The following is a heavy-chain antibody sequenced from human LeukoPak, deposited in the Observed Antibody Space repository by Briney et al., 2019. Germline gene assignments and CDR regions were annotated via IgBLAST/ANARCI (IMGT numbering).Heavy chain of an antibody. CDR2: ISGSGGST. J-gene: IGHJ3*02. CDR3: AKSLEGITMVRGVTMGDDAFDI. Sequence: PGGSLRLSCAASGFTFSSYGMSWVRQAPGKGLEWVSAISGSGGSTYYADSVKGRFTISRDNSKNTLYLQMNSLRAEDTAVYYCAKSLEGITMVRGVTMGDDAFDIWGQGTMVTVSS. D-gene: IGHD3-10*01. V-gene: IGHV3-23*01. CDR1: GFTFSSYG.